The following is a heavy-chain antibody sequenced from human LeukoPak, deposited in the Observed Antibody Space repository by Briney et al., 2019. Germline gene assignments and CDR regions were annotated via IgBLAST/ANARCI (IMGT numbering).Heavy chain of an antibody. CDR2: VNNDGSST. V-gene: IGHV3-74*01. D-gene: IGHD5-12*01. CDR3: ARDSKLATIDN. J-gene: IGHJ4*02. Sequence: GGSLRLSCAASGFTFSSCGMNWVRQAPGKEPVWVSRVNNDGSSTNYADSVKGRFTISRDNAKNTLYLQMNSLRAEDTAVYYCARDSKLATIDNWGQGTLVTVSS. CDR1: GFTFSSCG.